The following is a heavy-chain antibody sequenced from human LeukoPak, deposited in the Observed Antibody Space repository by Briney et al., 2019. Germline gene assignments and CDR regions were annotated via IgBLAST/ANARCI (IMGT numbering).Heavy chain of an antibody. CDR1: GGSFSGYY. J-gene: IGHJ4*02. CDR2: INHSGST. Sequence: SETLSLTCAVYGGSFSGYYWSWIRQPPGKGLEWIGEINHSGSTNYNPSLKSRVAISVDTSKNQFSLKLSSVTAADTAVYYCARRRGFFDYWGQGTLVTVSS. V-gene: IGHV4-34*01. CDR3: ARRRGFFDY.